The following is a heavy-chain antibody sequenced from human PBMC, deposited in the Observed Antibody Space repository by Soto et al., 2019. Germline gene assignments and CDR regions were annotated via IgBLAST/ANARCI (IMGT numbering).Heavy chain of an antibody. CDR1: GFTLSGYA. Sequence: EVQLAESGGGLAQPGGSLRLSCAASGFTLSGYAMDWVRQAPGKGLEYVSGISSNGVGTYYANSVQGRFTISRDNYKNTVYLQMGSLRPEDMAVYYCARRARPDFYYMDVWGKGTTVNVSS. D-gene: IGHD6-6*01. CDR2: ISSNGVGT. V-gene: IGHV3-64*01. J-gene: IGHJ6*03. CDR3: ARRARPDFYYMDV.